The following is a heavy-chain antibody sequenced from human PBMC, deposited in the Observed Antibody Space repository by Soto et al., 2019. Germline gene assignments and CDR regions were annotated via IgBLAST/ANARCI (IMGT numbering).Heavy chain of an antibody. V-gene: IGHV3-23*01. CDR3: AKDYYDSSGYYYGMDV. CDR1: GFTFSSYA. Sequence: PGGSLRLSCAASGFTFSSYAMSWFRQAPGKGLEWVSAISGSGGSTYYADSVKGRFTISRDNSKNTLYLQMNSLRAEDTAVYYCAKDYYDSSGYYYGMDVWGQGTTVTVSS. J-gene: IGHJ6*02. CDR2: ISGSGGST. D-gene: IGHD3-22*01.